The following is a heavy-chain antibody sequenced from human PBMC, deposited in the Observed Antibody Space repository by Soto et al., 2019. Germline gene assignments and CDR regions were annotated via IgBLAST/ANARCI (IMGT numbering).Heavy chain of an antibody. Sequence: VASVKVSCKASGYTFTSYGISWVRQAPGQGLEWMGWISAYNGNTNYAQKLQGRVTMTTDTSTSTAYMELRSLRSDDTAVYYCAVGYCSSTSCLGYYYYGMDVWGQGTTVTVSS. D-gene: IGHD2-2*01. J-gene: IGHJ6*02. V-gene: IGHV1-18*04. CDR3: AVGYCSSTSCLGYYYYGMDV. CDR1: GYTFTSYG. CDR2: ISAYNGNT.